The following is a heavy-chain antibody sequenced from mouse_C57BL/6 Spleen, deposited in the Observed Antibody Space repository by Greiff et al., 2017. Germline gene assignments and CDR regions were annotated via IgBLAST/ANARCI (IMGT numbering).Heavy chain of an antibody. J-gene: IGHJ1*03. D-gene: IGHD1-1*01. CDR2: INPNNGGT. CDR3: ARLIYYDGSSYFDV. Sequence: VQLQQSGPELVKPGASVKMSCKASGYTFTDYNMHWVKQSHGKSLEWIGYINPNNGGTSYNQKFKGKATLTVNKSSSTAYMELRSLTSEDSAVYYCARLIYYDGSSYFDVWGTGTTVTVSS. CDR1: GYTFTDYN. V-gene: IGHV1-22*01.